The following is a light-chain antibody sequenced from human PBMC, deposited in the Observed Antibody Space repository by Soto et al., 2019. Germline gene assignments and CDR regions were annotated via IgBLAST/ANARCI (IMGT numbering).Light chain of an antibody. CDR2: DTY. Sequence: IVLTQSPATLSLSPGERATLSCRASQSVGGYLAWYQQRPGQAHRLLIYDTYNRATGIPARSSGNGSGTDFTLSIRSLEPEDFAVYYCKQRSNWPLTFGGGTKVDIK. V-gene: IGKV3-11*01. CDR1: QSVGGY. J-gene: IGKJ4*01. CDR3: KQRSNWPLT.